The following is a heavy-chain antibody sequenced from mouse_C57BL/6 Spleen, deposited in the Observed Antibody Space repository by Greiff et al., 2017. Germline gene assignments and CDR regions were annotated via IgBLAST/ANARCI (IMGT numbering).Heavy chain of an antibody. Sequence: VQLKQSGAELARPGASVKMSCKASGYTFTSYTMHWVKQRPGQGLEWIGYINPSSGYTKYNQKFKDKATLTADKSSSTAYMQLSSLTSEDSAVXYCARFSLDGLYAMDDWGQGTSVTVSS. J-gene: IGHJ4*01. CDR1: GYTFTSYT. V-gene: IGHV1-4*01. CDR2: INPSSGYT. CDR3: ARFSLDGLYAMDD. D-gene: IGHD2-3*01.